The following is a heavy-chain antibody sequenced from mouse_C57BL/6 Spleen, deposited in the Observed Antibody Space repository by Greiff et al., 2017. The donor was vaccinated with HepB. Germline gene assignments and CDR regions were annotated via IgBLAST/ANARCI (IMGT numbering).Heavy chain of an antibody. CDR2: INPGSGGT. CDR1: GYAFSSYW. J-gene: IGHJ2*01. D-gene: IGHD2-4*01. V-gene: IGHV1-80*01. Sequence: VQLQQSGAELVKPGASVKISCKASGYAFSSYWMNWVKQRPGQGLEWIGVINPGSGGTNYNEKFKGKATLTADKSSSTAYMQLSSLTSEDSAVYFCAREGYYEGNYFDYWGQGTTLTVSS. CDR3: AREGYYEGNYFDY.